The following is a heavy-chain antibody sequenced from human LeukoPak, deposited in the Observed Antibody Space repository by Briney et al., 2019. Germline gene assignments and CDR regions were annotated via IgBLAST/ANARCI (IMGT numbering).Heavy chain of an antibody. J-gene: IGHJ3*02. V-gene: IGHV4-59*01. Sequence: PSQTLSLTRTVSGGSISSYYWSWIRQPPGKGLEWIGYIYYSGSTNYNPSPKSRVTISVDTSKNQFSLKLSSVTAADTAVYYCARAITIFEVVDAFDIWGQGTMVTVSS. D-gene: IGHD3-3*01. CDR3: ARAITIFEVVDAFDI. CDR1: GGSISSYY. CDR2: IYYSGST.